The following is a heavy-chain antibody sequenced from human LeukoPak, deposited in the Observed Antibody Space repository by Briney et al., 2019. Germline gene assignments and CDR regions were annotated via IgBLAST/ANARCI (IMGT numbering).Heavy chain of an antibody. Sequence: SETLSLTCTVSGGSISSYYWSWIRQRPGKGLEYIGYIYYTGSTNYNPSLKSRVTISVDTSKNQFSLNLTSVTAADTAVYYCARTLSSSYCSGGSCWNDYWGQGTLVTVSS. CDR2: IYYTGST. CDR1: GGSISSYY. J-gene: IGHJ4*02. CDR3: ARTLSSSYCSGGSCWNDY. V-gene: IGHV4-59*08. D-gene: IGHD2-15*01.